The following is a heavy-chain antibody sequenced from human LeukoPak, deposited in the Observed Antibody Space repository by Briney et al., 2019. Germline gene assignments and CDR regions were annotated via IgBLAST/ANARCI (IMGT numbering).Heavy chain of an antibody. V-gene: IGHV4-59*01. Sequence: SETLSLTCTVSGGSISSYYWSWIRQPPGKGLEWIGYIYYSVSTNYNPSLKSRVTISVDTSKNQFSLKLSSVTAADTAVYYCASWGPTKSFDYWGQGTLVTVSS. D-gene: IGHD7-27*01. J-gene: IGHJ4*02. CDR2: IYYSVST. CDR3: ASWGPTKSFDY. CDR1: GGSISSYY.